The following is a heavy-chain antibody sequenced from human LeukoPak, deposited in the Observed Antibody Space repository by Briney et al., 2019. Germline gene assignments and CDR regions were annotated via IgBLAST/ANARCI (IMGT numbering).Heavy chain of an antibody. V-gene: IGHV1-69*13. Sequence: GASVKVSCKASGGTFSSYAISWVRQAPGQGLEWMGGIIPIFGTANYAQKFQGRVTITADESTSTAYMELSSLRSEDTAVYYCARDAHHMVRGALDYWGQGTLVTVSS. CDR2: IIPIFGTA. J-gene: IGHJ4*02. D-gene: IGHD3-10*01. CDR1: GGTFSSYA. CDR3: ARDAHHMVRGALDY.